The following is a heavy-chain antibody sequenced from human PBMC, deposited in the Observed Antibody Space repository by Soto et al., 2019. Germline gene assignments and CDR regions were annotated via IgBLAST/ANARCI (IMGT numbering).Heavy chain of an antibody. CDR2: IYWDDDK. J-gene: IGHJ4*02. Sequence: QITLNESGPTQVKPRQTLTLTCTFSGFSRTTSGVGVGWIRHSPGKAPEWLALIYWDDDKRYSPSLKSRLTITKDTAKTQVVLTMADLDPADTATYYCAHRVLRTVFGLVTTTAIYFDFWGQGTPVAVSS. V-gene: IGHV2-5*02. CDR1: GFSRTTSGVG. D-gene: IGHD3-3*01. CDR3: AHRVLRTVFGLVTTTAIYFDF.